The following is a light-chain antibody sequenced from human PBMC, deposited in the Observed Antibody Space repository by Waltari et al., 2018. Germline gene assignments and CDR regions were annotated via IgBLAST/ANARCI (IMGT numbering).Light chain of an antibody. V-gene: IGLV2-23*02. J-gene: IGLJ1*01. Sequence: QSPLPQPASVSGSPGQSTTISCSGPARDIGFNTPVPGNQQYPGKAPKVMIYEVTKRPSGVSNRFSGSKSGNTASLTISGLQAEDEADYYCFSYAGTSSGVFGTGTKVTVL. CDR3: FSYAGTSSGV. CDR2: EVT. CDR1: ARDIGFNTP.